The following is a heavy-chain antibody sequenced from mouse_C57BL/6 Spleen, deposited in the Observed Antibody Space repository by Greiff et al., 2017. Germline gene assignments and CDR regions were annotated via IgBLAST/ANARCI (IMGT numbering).Heavy chain of an antibody. J-gene: IGHJ3*01. D-gene: IGHD2-1*01. CDR3: ARGGNYLGFAY. Sequence: QVQLQQPGAELVMPGASVKLSCKASGYTFTSYWMHWVKQRPGQGLEWIGEIDPSDSYTNYNQKFKGKSTLTVDKSSSTAYMQLSSLTSEDSAVYYCARGGNYLGFAYWGQGTLVTVSA. CDR1: GYTFTSYW. CDR2: IDPSDSYT. V-gene: IGHV1-69*01.